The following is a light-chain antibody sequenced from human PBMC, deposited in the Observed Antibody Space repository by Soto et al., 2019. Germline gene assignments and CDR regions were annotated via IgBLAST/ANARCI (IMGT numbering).Light chain of an antibody. CDR1: SSDVGGYNY. CDR2: DVG. J-gene: IGLJ2*01. Sequence: QSALTQPASVSGSPGQSITISCTGTSSDVGGYNYVSWYQQHPGKAPKLMIYDVGNRPSRVSNRFSGSKSGNTASRTISGLQAEDEADYYCTSYTSPSTLVVFGGGTKLTVL. V-gene: IGLV2-14*03. CDR3: TSYTSPSTLVV.